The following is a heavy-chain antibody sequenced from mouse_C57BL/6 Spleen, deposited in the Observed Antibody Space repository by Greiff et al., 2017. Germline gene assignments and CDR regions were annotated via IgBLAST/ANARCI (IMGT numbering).Heavy chain of an antibody. CDR1: GYTFTSYW. V-gene: IGHV1-55*01. Sequence: QVQLQQPGAELVKPGASVKMSCKASGYTFTSYWITWVKQRPGQGLEWIGDIYPGSGSTNYNEKFKSKATLTVDTSSSTAYMQLSSLTSEDSAVYYCARSGLGRDYAMGYWGQGTSVTVSS. CDR3: ARSGLGRDYAMGY. CDR2: IYPGSGST. J-gene: IGHJ4*01. D-gene: IGHD4-1*01.